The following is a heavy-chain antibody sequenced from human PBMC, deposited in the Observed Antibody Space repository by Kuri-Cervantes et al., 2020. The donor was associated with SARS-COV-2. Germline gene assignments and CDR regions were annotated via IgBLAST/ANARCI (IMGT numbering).Heavy chain of an antibody. CDR3: ATIAAAGTHPARDNHSYYFDY. CDR1: GYTLTEFS. D-gene: IGHD6-13*01. CDR2: FDPEDGET. Sequence: ASVKVSCKVSGYTLTEFSMHWVRPAPGKGLEWTGGFDPEDGETIYPQKFQGRVTMTEDTSTDTAYMELSSLRSEDTAVYYCATIAAAGTHPARDNHSYYFDYWGQGTLVTVSS. V-gene: IGHV1-24*01. J-gene: IGHJ4*02.